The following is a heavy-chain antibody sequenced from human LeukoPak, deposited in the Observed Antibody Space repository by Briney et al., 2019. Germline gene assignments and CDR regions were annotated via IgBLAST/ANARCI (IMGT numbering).Heavy chain of an antibody. CDR3: ARVGYTGTKYYFDY. Sequence: SETLSLTCTVSGGSISISSYCWGWVRQPPGKGLEWIGSIYYSGSTYYNPSLKSRVTISVDTSKNQLSLKLSSVTAADTAVYYCARVGYTGTKYYFDYWGQGTLVTVSS. J-gene: IGHJ4*02. V-gene: IGHV4-39*07. CDR1: GGSISISSYC. CDR2: IYYSGST. D-gene: IGHD6-13*01.